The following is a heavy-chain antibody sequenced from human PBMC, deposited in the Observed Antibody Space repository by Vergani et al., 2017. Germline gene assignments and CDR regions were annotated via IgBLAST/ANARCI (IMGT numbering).Heavy chain of an antibody. D-gene: IGHD5-24*01. Sequence: QVQLVESGGGVVQPGRSLRLSCAASGFTFNQYGMHWVRQAPGKGLEWVAVTWYDGNNKQYADSVKGRFTISRDNSKSTMYLQMNSLRDEDTGVYYCAIHRDGYFDYWGQGTLVTVSS. CDR1: GFTFNQYG. CDR3: AIHRDGYFDY. V-gene: IGHV3-33*01. J-gene: IGHJ4*02. CDR2: TWYDGNNK.